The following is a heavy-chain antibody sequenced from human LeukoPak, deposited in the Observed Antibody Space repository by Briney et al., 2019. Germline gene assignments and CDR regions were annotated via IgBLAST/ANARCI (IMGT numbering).Heavy chain of an antibody. V-gene: IGHV3-23*01. Sequence: PGGSLRLSCAASGFTFSSYAMSWVRQAPGKGLEWVSAISGSGGSTYYADSVEGRFTISRDNSKNTLYLQMNSLRAEDTAVYYCAKGMGIQLWLSDYWGQGTLVTVSS. CDR3: AKGMGIQLWLSDY. CDR1: GFTFSSYA. CDR2: ISGSGGST. D-gene: IGHD5-18*01. J-gene: IGHJ4*02.